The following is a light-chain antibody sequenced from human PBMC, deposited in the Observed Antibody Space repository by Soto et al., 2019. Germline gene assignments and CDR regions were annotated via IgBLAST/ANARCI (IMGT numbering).Light chain of an antibody. CDR1: QSVNSI. J-gene: IGKJ1*01. Sequence: EILMTQSPATLSVSPGERATLSCRASQSVNSILAWYQQKPGQAPRLLIYGASTRATGIPARFSGSGSGTEFTLTISSLQSEDFAVYHCQQYNNWPLTFGQGTKVEVK. V-gene: IGKV3-15*01. CDR3: QQYNNWPLT. CDR2: GAS.